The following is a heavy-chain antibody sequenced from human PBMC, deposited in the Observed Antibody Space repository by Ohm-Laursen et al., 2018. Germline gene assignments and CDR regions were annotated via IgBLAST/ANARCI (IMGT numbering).Heavy chain of an antibody. CDR2: IRSKAYGGTT. CDR3: TRADSSGPKPPRANYFDY. J-gene: IGHJ4*02. Sequence: RSLRLSCSASGFTFSSYAMSWVRQAPGKGLEWVGFIRSKAYGGTTEYAASVKGRFTISRDDSKSIAYLQMNSLKTEDTAVYYCTRADSSGPKPPRANYFDYWGQGTLVTVSS. V-gene: IGHV3-49*04. D-gene: IGHD3-22*01. CDR1: GFTFSSYA.